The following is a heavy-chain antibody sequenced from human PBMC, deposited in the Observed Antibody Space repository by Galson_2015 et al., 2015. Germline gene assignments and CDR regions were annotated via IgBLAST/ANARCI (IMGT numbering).Heavy chain of an antibody. Sequence: SVKVSCKASGYTFTSYGISWVRQAPGQGLEWMGWISAYNGNTNYVQKLQGRVTMTTDTSTSTAYMELRSLRSDDTAVYYCARDCIITSWCGFDIWGQGTMVTVSS. CDR1: GYTFTSYG. V-gene: IGHV1-18*01. J-gene: IGHJ3*02. D-gene: IGHD2-2*01. CDR2: ISAYNGNT. CDR3: ARDCIITSWCGFDI.